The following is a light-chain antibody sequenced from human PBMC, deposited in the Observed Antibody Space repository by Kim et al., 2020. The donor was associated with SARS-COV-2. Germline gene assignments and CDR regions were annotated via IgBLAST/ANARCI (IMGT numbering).Light chain of an antibody. V-gene: IGLV1-47*01. Sequence: QSVLTQPPSASGTPGQRVTISCSGSSSNIGSNYVYWYQQLPGTAHKLLIYRNNQRPSGVPDRFSGSKSGTSASLAISGLRSEDEADYYCAAWDDSLSGPRVVFGGGTQLTVL. CDR2: RNN. J-gene: IGLJ2*01. CDR3: AAWDDSLSGPRVV. CDR1: SSNIGSNY.